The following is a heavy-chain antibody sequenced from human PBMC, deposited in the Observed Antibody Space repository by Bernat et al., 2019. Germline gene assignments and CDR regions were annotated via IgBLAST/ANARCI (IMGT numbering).Heavy chain of an antibody. CDR3: AKRPPTGITTAGYYFDY. CDR2: ISGSGGTT. J-gene: IGHJ4*02. V-gene: IGHV3-23*01. D-gene: IGHD6-13*01. Sequence: EVQLLESGGGLVQPGGSLRLSCAASGFTFRNYGTSWVRQAPGKGLEWVSAISGSGGTTYYADSVKGRFTISRDNSKNTLYLQMNSLRAEETAVYYCAKRPPTGITTAGYYFDYWGQGTLVTVSS. CDR1: GFTFRNYG.